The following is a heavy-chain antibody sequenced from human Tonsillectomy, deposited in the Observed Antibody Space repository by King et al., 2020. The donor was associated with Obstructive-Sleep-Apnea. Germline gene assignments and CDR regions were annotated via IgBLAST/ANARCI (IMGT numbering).Heavy chain of an antibody. V-gene: IGHV3-74*01. CDR2: INSDGSST. J-gene: IGHJ6*02. D-gene: IGHD5-24*01. Sequence: VQLVESGGGLVQPGGSLRLSCAASGFTFSSYWMHWVRQAPGKGLVWVSRINSDGSSTSYADSVKGRFTISRDNAKNTLYLQMNSLRAEDTAVYYCARDQFEMATTICYYYGMDVWGQGTTVTVSS. CDR3: ARDQFEMATTICYYYGMDV. CDR1: GFTFSSYW.